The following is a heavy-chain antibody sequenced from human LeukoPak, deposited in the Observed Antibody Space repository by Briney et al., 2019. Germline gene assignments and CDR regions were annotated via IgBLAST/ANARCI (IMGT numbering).Heavy chain of an antibody. J-gene: IGHJ4*02. Sequence: GGSLRLSCAASGFTFSSYSMNWVRQAPGRGLEWVSGISGSGDRIYYAESVKGRFTISRDNAKDTLYLQMNSLRAEDTAVYYCAKGLSGTYSPLFDYWGQGTLVTVSS. CDR3: AKGLSGTYSPLFDY. V-gene: IGHV3-23*01. CDR1: GFTFSSYS. D-gene: IGHD3-10*01. CDR2: ISGSGDRI.